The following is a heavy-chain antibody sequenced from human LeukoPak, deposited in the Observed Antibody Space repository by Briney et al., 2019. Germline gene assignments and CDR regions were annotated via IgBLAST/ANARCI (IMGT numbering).Heavy chain of an antibody. Sequence: GAPVRVSCKASGGSFTTSSITWVRQAPGQGLEWMGRIIPVLASEKYAQNFQGRVTITADKSTNTAYMELSSLRSEDTAVYYCARDQSISSYEYSYGLDVWGQGTTVTVSS. CDR1: GGSFTTSS. CDR3: ARDQSISSYEYSYGLDV. J-gene: IGHJ6*02. D-gene: IGHD3-3*02. V-gene: IGHV1-69*08. CDR2: IIPVLASE.